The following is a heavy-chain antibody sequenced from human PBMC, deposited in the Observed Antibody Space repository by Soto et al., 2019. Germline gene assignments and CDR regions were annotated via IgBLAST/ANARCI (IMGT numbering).Heavy chain of an antibody. D-gene: IGHD3-10*01. CDR2: INVYKGNT. V-gene: IGHV1-18*01. CDR1: GYTFTNYG. CDR3: ARGVGSGRYYQQYNWFDP. Sequence: QVQLVQAGGEVKQPGASVKVSCKASGYTFTNYGISWVRQAPGQWIEWMGWINVYKGNTKYAQKVQGRVTMTTDTSRSTANMELRSLRSEDTAVYFCARGVGSGRYYQQYNWFDPWGQGNLVTVSS. J-gene: IGHJ5*02.